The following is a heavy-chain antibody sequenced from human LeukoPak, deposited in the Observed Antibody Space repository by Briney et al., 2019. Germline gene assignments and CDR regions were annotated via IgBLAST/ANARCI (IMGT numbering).Heavy chain of an antibody. Sequence: PGRPLGLSCPASGFPFSNIASNWVGKPQAKGLGWVTVLSPHGNYEYYGDSVQGRFTISRDDSKNTVSLQMHSLRDEDTAVYYCASDWIDRSLDYWGQGTLVTVSS. CDR1: GFPFSNIA. V-gene: IGHV3-33*01. D-gene: IGHD2-2*03. CDR2: LSPHGNYE. J-gene: IGHJ4*02. CDR3: ASDWIDRSLDY.